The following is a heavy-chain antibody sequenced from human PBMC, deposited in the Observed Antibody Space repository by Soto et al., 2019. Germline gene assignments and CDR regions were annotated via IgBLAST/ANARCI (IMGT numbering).Heavy chain of an antibody. V-gene: IGHV4-59*02. Sequence: PSETLSLTCTVSGGSVSSYYWTWIRQPPGKGLEWIGYIYYTGSTNYNPSLKSRVTMSVDTSQNQFSLNLSSVPAADTAVYYCAVLEGAGRHRYGMDVWGQGTTVTVSS. CDR2: IYYTGST. D-gene: IGHD6-6*01. J-gene: IGHJ6*02. CDR3: AVLEGAGRHRYGMDV. CDR1: GGSVSSYY.